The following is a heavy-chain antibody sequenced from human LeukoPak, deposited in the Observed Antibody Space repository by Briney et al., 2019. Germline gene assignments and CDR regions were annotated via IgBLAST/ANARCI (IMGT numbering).Heavy chain of an antibody. CDR1: GFTFSSYA. CDR3: AKDTLIWGSSLFDY. J-gene: IGHJ4*02. V-gene: IGHV3-23*01. Sequence: PGGSLRLSCAASGFTFSSYAMSWVRQAPGKGLEWVSAISGSGGSTYYADSVKGRFTISRGNSKNTLYLQMNSLRAEDTAVYYCAKDTLIWGSSLFDYWGQGTLVTVSS. CDR2: ISGSGGST. D-gene: IGHD3-16*01.